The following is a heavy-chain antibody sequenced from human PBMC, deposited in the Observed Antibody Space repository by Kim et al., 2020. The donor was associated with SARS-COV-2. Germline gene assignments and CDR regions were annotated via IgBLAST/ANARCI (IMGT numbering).Heavy chain of an antibody. Sequence: YADYMKGRFTISRDNAKNTLYLQMNSLRAEDTAVYYCARARIGAPGTMDSWGQGTLVTVSS. J-gene: IGHJ4*02. CDR3: ARARIGAPGTMDS. D-gene: IGHD6-13*01. V-gene: IGHV3-74*01.